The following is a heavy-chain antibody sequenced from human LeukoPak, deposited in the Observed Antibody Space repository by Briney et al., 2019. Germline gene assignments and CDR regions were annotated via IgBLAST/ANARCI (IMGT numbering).Heavy chain of an antibody. D-gene: IGHD6-13*01. CDR3: AKEVAAVGVGAFDI. Sequence: GGSLRLSCAASGFTSSSYSMNWVRQAPGKGLEWVSAIIGSGDTTFYRDSVQGRFSVSRDNSKNTVYLQMNSLRAEETGLYFCAKEVAAVGVGAFDIWGQGTMVTVSS. CDR2: IIGSGDTT. CDR1: GFTSSSYS. J-gene: IGHJ3*02. V-gene: IGHV3-23*01.